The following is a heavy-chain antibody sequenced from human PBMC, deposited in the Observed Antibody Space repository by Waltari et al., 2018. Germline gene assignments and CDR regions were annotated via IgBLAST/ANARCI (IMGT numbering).Heavy chain of an antibody. D-gene: IGHD2-2*01. J-gene: IGHJ4*02. Sequence: QVHLVQSGAEVKEPGASVKVSCTASGYAFSGSGFTWVRQAPGQGLEWMGWIGTDHGRTEYAQKVGGILTITTDTPTTTGYMELRSLRSDDTAVYYCARYNEGYCGFATCFRGFDSWGQGTLVTVSS. V-gene: IGHV1-18*04. CDR1: GYAFSGSG. CDR2: IGTDHGRT. CDR3: ARYNEGYCGFATCFRGFDS.